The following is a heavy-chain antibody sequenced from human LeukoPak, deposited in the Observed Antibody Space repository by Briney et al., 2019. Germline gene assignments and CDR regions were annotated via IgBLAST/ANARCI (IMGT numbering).Heavy chain of an antibody. CDR3: GSLAAAGPWVTWFDP. CDR2: INHSGST. Sequence: PSETLSLTCSVNGGSSSDYYWSWIRQPPGKGLEWIGEINHSGSTNYNPSLKSRVTISIDTSKNQFSLKLTSVTAADTAVYFCGSLAAAGPWVTWFDPWGQGVLVTVSS. J-gene: IGHJ5*02. D-gene: IGHD6-13*01. CDR1: GGSSSDYY. V-gene: IGHV4-34*01.